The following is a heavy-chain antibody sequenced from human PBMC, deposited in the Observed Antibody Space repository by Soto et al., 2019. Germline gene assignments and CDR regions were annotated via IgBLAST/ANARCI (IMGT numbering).Heavy chain of an antibody. D-gene: IGHD2-2*01. CDR1: GYTFTGYY. J-gene: IGHJ6*02. CDR3: ARGRCSSTSCYAKLPYYYYYGMDV. Sequence: ASVKVSCKASGYTFTGYYMHWVRQAPGQGLEWMGWINPNSGGTNYAQKFQGWVTMTRDTSISTAYMELSSLRSEDTAVYYCARGRCSSTSCYAKLPYYYYYGMDVWGQGTTVTVSS. CDR2: INPNSGGT. V-gene: IGHV1-2*04.